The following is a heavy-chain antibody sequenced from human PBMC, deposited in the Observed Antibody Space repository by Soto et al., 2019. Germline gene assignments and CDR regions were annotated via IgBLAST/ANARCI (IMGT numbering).Heavy chain of an antibody. Sequence: GGSLRLSCPMSGFNVDDYGMIWVRHVPGKGLEWVSGIYWKGGNRHYADSVKGRFTITRDNAKNSLYLQLDSLRAEDTALYYCVRSGDYRSGSYWYFFDYWGQGTQVTVSS. V-gene: IGHV3-20*04. CDR1: GFNVDDYG. D-gene: IGHD3-10*01. J-gene: IGHJ4*02. CDR3: VRSGDYRSGSYWYFFDY. CDR2: IYWKGGNR.